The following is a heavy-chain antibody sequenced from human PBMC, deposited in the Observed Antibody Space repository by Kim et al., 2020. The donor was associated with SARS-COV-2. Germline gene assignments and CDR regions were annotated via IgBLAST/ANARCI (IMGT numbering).Heavy chain of an antibody. CDR1: GGSISSGGYY. V-gene: IGHV4-31*03. Sequence: SETLSLTCTVSGGSISSGGYYWSWIRQHPGKGLEWIGYIYYSGSTYYNPSLKSRVTISVDTSKNQFSLKLSSVTAADTAVYYCARSGYYDSSGLLPHWGQGTLVTVSS. J-gene: IGHJ4*02. CDR3: ARSGYYDSSGLLPH. D-gene: IGHD3-22*01. CDR2: IYYSGST.